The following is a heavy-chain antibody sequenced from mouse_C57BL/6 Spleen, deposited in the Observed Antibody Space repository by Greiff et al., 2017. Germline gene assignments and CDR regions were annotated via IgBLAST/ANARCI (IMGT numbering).Heavy chain of an antibody. Sequence: QVQLQQPGAELVRPGPSVKLSCKASGYTFTSYWMHWVQQRPGQGLEWIGVIGPSDSYTTYNQKFKGKAPLTVDTSSSTAFMQLRILTSEASAVYYCARDYSRYWYFDVWGTGTTVTVSA. CDR2: IGPSDSYT. V-gene: IGHV1-59*01. CDR1: GYTFTSYW. J-gene: IGHJ1*03. D-gene: IGHD1-1*01. CDR3: ARDYSRYWYFDV.